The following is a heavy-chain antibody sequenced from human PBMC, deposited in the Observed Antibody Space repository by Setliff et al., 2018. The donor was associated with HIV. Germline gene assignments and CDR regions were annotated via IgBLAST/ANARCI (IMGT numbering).Heavy chain of an antibody. Sequence: GESLKISCAASGFTFRSYGMHWVRQAPGSGLGWVAFIWYDGSNKYYAESVKGRFTISRDNSKNTLYLQMNSLRAEDTAVYYCANGRHQLPTHKQSYYYYDMDVWGQGTTVTVSS. CDR3: ANGRHQLPTHKQSYYYYDMDV. D-gene: IGHD2-2*01. J-gene: IGHJ6*02. V-gene: IGHV3-30*02. CDR1: GFTFRSYG. CDR2: IWYDGSNK.